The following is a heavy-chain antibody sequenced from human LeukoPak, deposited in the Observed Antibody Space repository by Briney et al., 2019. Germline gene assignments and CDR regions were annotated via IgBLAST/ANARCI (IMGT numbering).Heavy chain of an antibody. CDR3: ARGPYCGGDCYTPPFPDAFDI. D-gene: IGHD2-21*02. CDR2: INPSGGST. J-gene: IGHJ3*02. CDR1: GYTFTSYY. V-gene: IGHV1-46*01. Sequence: ASVTVSCKASGYTFTSYYMHWVRQAPGQGLEWMGIINPSGGSTSYAQKFQGRVTMTRDTPTSTVYMELSSLRSEDTAVYYCARGPYCGGDCYTPPFPDAFDIWGQGTMVTVSS.